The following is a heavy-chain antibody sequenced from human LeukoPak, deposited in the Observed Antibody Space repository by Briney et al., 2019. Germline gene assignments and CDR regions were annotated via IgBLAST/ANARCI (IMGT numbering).Heavy chain of an antibody. CDR2: INPNSGGT. Sequence: ASVKVSCKASGGTFSSYAISWVRQAPGRGLEWMGWINPNSGGTNYAQKFQGRVTMTRDTPISTAYMELSRLRSDDTAVYYCAREAKDSGSYFFDYWGQGTLVTVSS. CDR3: AREAKDSGSYFFDY. CDR1: GGTFSSYA. J-gene: IGHJ4*02. D-gene: IGHD1-26*01. V-gene: IGHV1-2*02.